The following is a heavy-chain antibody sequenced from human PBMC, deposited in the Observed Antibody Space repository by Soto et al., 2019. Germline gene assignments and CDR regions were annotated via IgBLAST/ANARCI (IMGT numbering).Heavy chain of an antibody. Sequence: GGSLRLSCPASGFTFISYWMSWVRQAPGKGLEWVANIKQDGSEKYYVDSVKGRFTISRDNAKNSLYLQMNSLRAEDTAVYYCARFPLRPDREYYYYYYGMDRWGQGTTVTVSS. CDR1: GFTFISYW. D-gene: IGHD2-15*01. CDR2: IKQDGSEK. V-gene: IGHV3-7*03. J-gene: IGHJ6*02. CDR3: ARFPLRPDREYYYYYYGMDR.